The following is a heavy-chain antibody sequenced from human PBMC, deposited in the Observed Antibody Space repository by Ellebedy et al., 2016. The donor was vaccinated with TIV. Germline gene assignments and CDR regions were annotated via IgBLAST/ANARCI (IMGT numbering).Heavy chain of an antibody. V-gene: IGHV1-69*04. CDR3: ARSVGYSSGWYGY. CDR1: GGTFSSYV. Sequence: AASVQVSCKASGGTFSSYVISWVRQAPGPGLQWLVRLIPILGIATYAQKFQGRVTITADKSTSTAYMELRSLRSEDTAVYYCARSVGYSSGWYGYWGQGTLVTVSS. D-gene: IGHD6-19*01. J-gene: IGHJ4*02. CDR2: LIPILGIA.